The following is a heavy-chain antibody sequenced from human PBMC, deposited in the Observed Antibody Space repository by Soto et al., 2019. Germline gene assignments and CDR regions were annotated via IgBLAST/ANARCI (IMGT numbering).Heavy chain of an antibody. CDR2: IYYSGST. Sequence: TLSLTCTVSGGSISSGGYYWSWIRQHPGKGLEWIGYIYYSGSTYYNPSLKSRVTISVDTSKNQFSLKLSSVTAADTAVYYCAMSTIFGVVNPDYWGQGTLVTVSS. CDR3: AMSTIFGVVNPDY. D-gene: IGHD3-3*01. J-gene: IGHJ4*02. V-gene: IGHV4-31*03. CDR1: GGSISSGGYY.